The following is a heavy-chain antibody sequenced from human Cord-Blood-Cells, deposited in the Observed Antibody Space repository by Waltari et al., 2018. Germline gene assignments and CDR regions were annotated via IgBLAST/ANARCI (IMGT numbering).Heavy chain of an antibody. CDR1: GGSISSSSYY. D-gene: IGHD6-19*01. CDR3: ARGAVAGTVFDY. Sequence: QLQLQESGPGLVKPSETLSLTCTVSGGSISSSSYYWGWIRQPPGKGLEWIGSIYYSGSTYYNPSLKSRVTISVDTSKNQFSLKLSSVPAADTAVYYCARGAVAGTVFDYWGQGTLVTVSS. J-gene: IGHJ4*02. CDR2: IYYSGST. V-gene: IGHV4-39*01.